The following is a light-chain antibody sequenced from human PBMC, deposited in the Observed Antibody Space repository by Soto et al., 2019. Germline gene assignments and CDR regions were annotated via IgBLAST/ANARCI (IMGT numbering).Light chain of an antibody. Sequence: DIQLTQSPPTLSASVGDRVTITCRASQSIRYYLAWYQQMPGKAPKLLIYGASSLQSGVPSRFSGSGSGTEFTLTISSLQADDFATSVCQHPNRYSQTFGQGTKVDTK. CDR3: QHPNRYSQT. J-gene: IGKJ1*01. CDR1: QSIRYY. V-gene: IGKV1-5*01. CDR2: GAS.